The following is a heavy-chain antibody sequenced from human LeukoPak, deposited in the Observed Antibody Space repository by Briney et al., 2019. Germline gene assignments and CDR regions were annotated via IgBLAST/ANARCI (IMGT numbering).Heavy chain of an antibody. Sequence: PSETLSRTCAVYGGSFSGYYWSWIRQPPGKGLEWIGEINHGGSTNSNPSLKSRVTISVDTSKNQFSLKLSSVTAADTAVYYCARGSSTTSGGDYWGQGTLVTVSS. D-gene: IGHD2-2*01. CDR1: GGSFSGYY. CDR2: INHGGST. J-gene: IGHJ4*02. CDR3: ARGSSTTSGGDY. V-gene: IGHV4-34*01.